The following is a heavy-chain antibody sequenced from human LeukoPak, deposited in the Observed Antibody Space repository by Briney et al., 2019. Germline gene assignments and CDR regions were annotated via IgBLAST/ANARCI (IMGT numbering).Heavy chain of an antibody. Sequence: GASLSLSCAASGFTFSSYAMSWVRQAPGKGLEWVSAISGSGGSTYYADSVKGRFTISGDNSKNTLYLQMNSLRAEDTAVYYCAKLLTTVTTPYFDYWGQGTLVTVSS. D-gene: IGHD4-17*01. CDR1: GFTFSSYA. V-gene: IGHV3-23*01. CDR3: AKLLTTVTTPYFDY. CDR2: ISGSGGST. J-gene: IGHJ4*02.